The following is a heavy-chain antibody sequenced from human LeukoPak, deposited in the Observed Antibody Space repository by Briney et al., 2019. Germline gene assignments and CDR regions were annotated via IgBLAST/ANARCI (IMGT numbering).Heavy chain of an antibody. CDR3: ARARKSSQTTVFDY. Sequence: SETLSLTCAVYGGSFSGYYWSWIRQPPGKGLEWNGEINHSGSTNYNPSLKSRVTISVDTSKNQFSLKLSSVTAADTAVYYCARARKSSQTTVFDYWGQGTLVTVSS. D-gene: IGHD1-7*01. CDR1: GGSFSGYY. V-gene: IGHV4-34*01. J-gene: IGHJ4*02. CDR2: INHSGST.